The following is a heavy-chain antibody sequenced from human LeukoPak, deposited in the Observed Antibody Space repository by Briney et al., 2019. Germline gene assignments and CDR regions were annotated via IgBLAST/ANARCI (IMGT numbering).Heavy chain of an antibody. J-gene: IGHJ5*02. CDR1: GGSISSYY. V-gene: IGHV4-59*01. D-gene: IGHD1-1*01. CDR3: ARAWAIRAYNNWFDP. Sequence: SXTLSLTCTVSGGSISSYYWSWIRQPPGKGLEWIGYIYYSGSNNYNPSLKRRVTISVEKSKKQFSLKLSSVTAADTAVYYCARAWAIRAYNNWFDPWGQGTLVTVSS. CDR2: IYYSGSN.